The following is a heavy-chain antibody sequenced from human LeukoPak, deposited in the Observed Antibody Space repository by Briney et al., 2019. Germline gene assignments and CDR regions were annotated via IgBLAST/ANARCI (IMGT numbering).Heavy chain of an antibody. CDR1: GGSISSYY. CDR3: AREGGYSYGDAPLHFDY. D-gene: IGHD5-18*01. Sequence: SETLSLTCTVSGGSISSYYWSWIRQPPGKGLEWIGDIYYSGYTNYNPSLKSRVTISVDTSKNQFSLKLSSVTAADTAVYYCAREGGYSYGDAPLHFDYWGQGTLVTVSS. V-gene: IGHV4-59*12. CDR2: IYYSGYT. J-gene: IGHJ4*02.